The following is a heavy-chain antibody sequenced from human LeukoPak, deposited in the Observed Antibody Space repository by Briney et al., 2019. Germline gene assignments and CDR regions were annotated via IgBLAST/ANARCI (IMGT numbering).Heavy chain of an antibody. CDR1: GFTFSSYG. V-gene: IGHV3-30*18. D-gene: IGHD1-26*01. CDR2: ISYDGSNK. CDR3: AKGDFVSGLVGAMGGDAFDI. J-gene: IGHJ3*02. Sequence: GGSLRLSCAASGFTFSSYGMHWVRQAPGKGLEWVAVISYDGSNKYYADSVKGRFTISRDNSKNTLYLQMNSLRAEDTAVYYCAKGDFVSGLVGAMGGDAFDIWGQGTMVTVSS.